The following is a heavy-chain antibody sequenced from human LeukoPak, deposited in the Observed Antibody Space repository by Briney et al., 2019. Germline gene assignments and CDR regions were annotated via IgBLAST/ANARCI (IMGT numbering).Heavy chain of an antibody. Sequence: RSSETLSFTCAVYGGSFSGYYWSWIRQPPGKGLEWIGEINHSGSTNYNPSLKTRVTISVDTSKNQFSLKLSSVTAADTAVYYCTGRPLRYFDWLLLTYYFDYWGQGTLVTVSS. V-gene: IGHV4-34*01. D-gene: IGHD3-9*01. CDR2: INHSGST. CDR1: GGSFSGYY. J-gene: IGHJ4*02. CDR3: TGRPLRYFDWLLLTYYFDY.